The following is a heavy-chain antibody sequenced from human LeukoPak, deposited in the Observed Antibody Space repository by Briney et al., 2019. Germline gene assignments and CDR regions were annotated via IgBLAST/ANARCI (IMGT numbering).Heavy chain of an antibody. J-gene: IGHJ5*02. CDR1: GYTFTGYY. CDR2: INPNSGGT. V-gene: IGHV1-2*02. Sequence: ASVKVSCKASGYTFTGYYMHCVRQAPGQGLEWMGWINPNSGGTNYAQKFQGRVTMTRDTSISTAYMELSRLRSDDTAVYYCARAVVVVVAATLWFDPWGQGTLVTVSS. CDR3: ARAVVVVVAATLWFDP. D-gene: IGHD2-15*01.